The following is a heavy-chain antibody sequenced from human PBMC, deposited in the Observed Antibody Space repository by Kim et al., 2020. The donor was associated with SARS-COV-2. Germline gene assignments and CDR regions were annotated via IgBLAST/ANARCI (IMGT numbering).Heavy chain of an antibody. V-gene: IGHV1-18*01. Sequence: ASVKVSCKASGYTFTSYGISWVRQAPGQGLEWMGWISAYNGNTNYAQKLQGRVTMTTDTSTSTAYMELRSLRSDDTAVYYCARGGSLLWFGELTSNWFDPWGQGTLVTVSS. D-gene: IGHD3-10*01. CDR1: GYTFTSYG. J-gene: IGHJ5*02. CDR2: ISAYNGNT. CDR3: ARGGSLLWFGELTSNWFDP.